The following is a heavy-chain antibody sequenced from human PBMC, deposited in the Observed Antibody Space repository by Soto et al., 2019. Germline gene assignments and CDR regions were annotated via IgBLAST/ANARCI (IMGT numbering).Heavy chain of an antibody. V-gene: IGHV1-69*01. Sequence: QVQLVQSGAEVKKHGSSVKFSCKASGGTFSSYAIIWVRQAPGQGLALMGGIIPIFATAHYAQKFQGRFTITADESTSTAYMELSSLRSEDTAVDYCAREGYGDYGKPFDYWGQGTLVSVSS. CDR2: IIPIFATA. CDR1: GGTFSSYA. D-gene: IGHD4-17*01. CDR3: AREGYGDYGKPFDY. J-gene: IGHJ4*02.